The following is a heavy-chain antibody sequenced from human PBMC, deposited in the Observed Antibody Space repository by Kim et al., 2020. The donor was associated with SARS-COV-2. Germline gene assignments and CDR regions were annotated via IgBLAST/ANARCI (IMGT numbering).Heavy chain of an antibody. Sequence: SETLSLTCTVSGGSISSYYWSWIRQPPGKGLEWIGYIYYSGSTNYNPSLKSRVTIPVDTSKNQFSLKLSSVTAADTAVYYCARDSGEMATTSYYFDYWGQGTLVTVAS. CDR2: IYYSGST. CDR3: ARDSGEMATTSYYFDY. J-gene: IGHJ4*02. D-gene: IGHD5-12*01. CDR1: GGSISSYY. V-gene: IGHV4-59*13.